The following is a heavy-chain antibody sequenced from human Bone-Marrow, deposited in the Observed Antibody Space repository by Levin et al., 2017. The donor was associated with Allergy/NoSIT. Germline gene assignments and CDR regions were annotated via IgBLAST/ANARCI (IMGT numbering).Heavy chain of an antibody. CDR3: VKSRRLALRFDAFDI. J-gene: IGHJ3*02. D-gene: IGHD3-16*01. CDR1: GYTFSNYW. CDR2: IYPSDSDT. V-gene: IGHV5-51*01. Sequence: GGSLRLSCKGSGYTFSNYWIGWVRQMPGKGLEWMGIIYPSDSDTRYSPSFQGQVSISADKSISTAYLQWSSLKASDTAMYYCVKSRRLALRFDAFDIWGQGTKVTVSS.